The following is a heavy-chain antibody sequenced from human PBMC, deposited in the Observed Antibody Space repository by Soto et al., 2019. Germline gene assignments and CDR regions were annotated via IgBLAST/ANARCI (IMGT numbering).Heavy chain of an antibody. D-gene: IGHD3-3*01. CDR2: ISAYNGNT. V-gene: IGHV1-18*04. J-gene: IGHJ6*02. Sequence: QVQLVQSGAEVKKPGASVKVSCKASGYTFTSYGISWVRQAPRQGREWMGWISAYNGNTNYAQKLQGRVTMTTDTPSSTAYVELRSLRSDDTAVYYCWRGAGRIAIFGHCMDVWGQGTTVTVSS. CDR3: WRGAGRIAIFGHCMDV. CDR1: GYTFTSYG.